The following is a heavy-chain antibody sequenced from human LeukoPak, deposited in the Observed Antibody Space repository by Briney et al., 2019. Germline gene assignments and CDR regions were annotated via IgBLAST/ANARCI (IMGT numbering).Heavy chain of an antibody. V-gene: IGHV3-73*01. CDR3: SSIAGEEVGTLDY. CDR1: GFTFSGSA. Sequence: GGSLRLSCAASGFTFSGSAMHWVRQPSRTGLEWVGRIRSKVDNYATAYAASVKGRFTISRDDSKNRAYLQMNSLKTEDTAVYYCSSIAGEEVGTLDYWGQGTQVTVSS. D-gene: IGHD1-26*01. J-gene: IGHJ4*02. CDR2: IRSKVDNYAT.